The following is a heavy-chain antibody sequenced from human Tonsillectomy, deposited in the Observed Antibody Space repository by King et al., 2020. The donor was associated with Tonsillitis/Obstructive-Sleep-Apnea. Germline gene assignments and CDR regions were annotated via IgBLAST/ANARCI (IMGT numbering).Heavy chain of an antibody. Sequence: VQLQESGPGLVKPSETLSLTCTVSGGSISSYYWSWIRQPPGKGLEWIGYIYYSGSTNYNPSLKSRVTISVDTSKNQFSLKLSSVTAADTAVYYCARASSGSYLYYYYYMAVWGKGTTVTVSS. CDR2: IYYSGST. V-gene: IGHV4-59*01. CDR1: GGSISSYY. D-gene: IGHD1-26*01. CDR3: ARASSGSYLYYYYYMAV. J-gene: IGHJ6*03.